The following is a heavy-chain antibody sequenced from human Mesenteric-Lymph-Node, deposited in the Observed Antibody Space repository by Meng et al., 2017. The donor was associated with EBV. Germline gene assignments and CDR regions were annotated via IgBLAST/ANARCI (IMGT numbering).Heavy chain of an antibody. D-gene: IGHD3-22*01. CDR3: ARGGYYYDSSGQLDY. J-gene: IGHJ4*02. Sequence: QGQTQQWGAGLLKPSETLSLPCAVYGGSFSGYYWSWIRQPPGKGLEWVGEINYFGSTNYNPSLESRVTISVDTSKNQFSLKLSSVTAADTAVYYCARGGYYYDSSGQLDYWGQGTLVTVSS. CDR2: INYFGST. V-gene: IGHV4-34*01. CDR1: GGSFSGYY.